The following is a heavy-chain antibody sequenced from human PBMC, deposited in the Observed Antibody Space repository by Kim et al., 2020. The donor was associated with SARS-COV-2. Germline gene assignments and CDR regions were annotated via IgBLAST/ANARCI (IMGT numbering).Heavy chain of an antibody. D-gene: IGHD3-10*01. V-gene: IGHV3-23*01. CDR2: ISGSGGST. Sequence: GGSLRLSCAASGFTFSSYAMSWVRQAPGKGLEWVSAISGSGGSTYYADSVKGRFTISRDNSKNTLYLQMNSLRAEDTAVYYCAKAGQITMVRGVIITGGDYWGQGTLVTVSS. CDR1: GFTFSSYA. CDR3: AKAGQITMVRGVIITGGDY. J-gene: IGHJ4*02.